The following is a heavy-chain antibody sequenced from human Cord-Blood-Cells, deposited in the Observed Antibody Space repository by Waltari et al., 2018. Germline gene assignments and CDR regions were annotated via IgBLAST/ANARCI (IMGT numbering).Heavy chain of an antibody. D-gene: IGHD2-21*02. J-gene: IGHJ4*02. V-gene: IGHV4-34*01. Sequence: QVQLQQWGAGLLKPSETLSLTCAVYGGSFSGYYWSWIRQPPGQGLEWIGEINHSGSTNYNPSLKSRVTISVDTSKNQFSLKLSSVTAADTAVYYCARLPTHCGGDCYSLYYFDYWGQGTLVTVSS. CDR1: GGSFSGYY. CDR3: ARLPTHCGGDCYSLYYFDY. CDR2: INHSGST.